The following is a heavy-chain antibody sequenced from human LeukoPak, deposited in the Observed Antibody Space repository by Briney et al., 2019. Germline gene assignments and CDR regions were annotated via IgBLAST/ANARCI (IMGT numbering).Heavy chain of an antibody. CDR3: AREVIAVAHSAFDI. CDR1: GFTFSSYA. V-gene: IGHV3-30-3*01. D-gene: IGHD6-19*01. J-gene: IGHJ3*02. Sequence: PGRSLRLPCAASGFTFSSYAMHWVRQAPGKGLEWVAVISYDGSNKYYADSVKGRITISRDNSKNTLYLQMNSLRAEDTAVYYCAREVIAVAHSAFDIWGQGTMVTVSS. CDR2: ISYDGSNK.